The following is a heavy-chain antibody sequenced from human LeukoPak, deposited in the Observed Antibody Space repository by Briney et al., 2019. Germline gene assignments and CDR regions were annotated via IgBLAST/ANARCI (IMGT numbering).Heavy chain of an antibody. CDR1: GFTFSSYG. D-gene: IGHD5-18*01. J-gene: IGHJ4*02. V-gene: IGHV3-30*03. Sequence: HPGGSLRLSCAASGFTFSSYGMHWVRQAPGKGLEWVAVISYDGSNKYYADSVKGRFTISRDNSKNTLYLQMNSLRAEDTAVYYCAGRITGYSSGYVFWGQGTLVTVSS. CDR2: ISYDGSNK. CDR3: AGRITGYSSGYVF.